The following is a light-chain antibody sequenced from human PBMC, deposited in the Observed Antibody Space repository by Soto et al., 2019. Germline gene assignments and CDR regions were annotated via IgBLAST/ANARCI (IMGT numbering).Light chain of an antibody. CDR3: QQYTGPPTT. V-gene: IGKV3-11*01. J-gene: IGKJ5*01. CDR2: DAS. Sequence: EIVLTQSPGTLSLSPGERATLSCRASQSVSVYLAWYQQKPGQAPRLLIYDASNRATGIPARFSGSGSGTDFTLTITRLEPEDSAVYFCQQYTGPPTTFGQGTRLEI. CDR1: QSVSVY.